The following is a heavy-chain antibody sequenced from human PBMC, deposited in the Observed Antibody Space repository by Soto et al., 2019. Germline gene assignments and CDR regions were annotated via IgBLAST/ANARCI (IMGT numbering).Heavy chain of an antibody. CDR3: ARFFGSGFDY. V-gene: IGHV3-48*02. CDR2: ISTSGATR. Sequence: EVQLVESGGGLVQPGGSLRLSCVASGFTFSTDTMNWVRQAPGKGLEWVAHISTSGATRYYADSVKGRFTISRDNAKTSLYLQMDSLRNEDTAVFYCARFFGSGFDYWGQGTLVTVSS. J-gene: IGHJ4*02. D-gene: IGHD6-19*01. CDR1: GFTFSTDT.